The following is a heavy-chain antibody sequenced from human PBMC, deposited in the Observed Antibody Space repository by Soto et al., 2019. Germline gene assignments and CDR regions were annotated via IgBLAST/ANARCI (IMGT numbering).Heavy chain of an antibody. CDR2: IYYSGST. J-gene: IGHJ4*02. V-gene: IGHV4-59*01. CDR3: ARRGLLRIIDY. CDR1: GGSISSYY. Sequence: PSETLSLTCTVSGGSISSYYWSWIRQPPGKGLEWIGYIYYSGSTNYNPSLKSRVTISVDTSKNQFSLKLSSVTAADTAVYYCARRGLLRIIDYWGQGTLVTVSS. D-gene: IGHD3-3*01.